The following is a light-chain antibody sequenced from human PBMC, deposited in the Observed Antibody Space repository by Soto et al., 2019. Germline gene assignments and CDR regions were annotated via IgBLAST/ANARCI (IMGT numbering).Light chain of an antibody. V-gene: IGKV2-28*01. CDR2: LGS. J-gene: IGKJ4*01. CDR3: MQALHTPLT. CDR1: QSLLHSNGYNY. Sequence: DIVMTQSPLTLPVTPGEPASISCRPSQSLLHSNGYNYLDWYLQKPGQSPQLLIYLGSNRASGVPDRFSGSGSGTDFTLKISRVEAEDVGVYYCMQALHTPLTFGGGTKVEIK.